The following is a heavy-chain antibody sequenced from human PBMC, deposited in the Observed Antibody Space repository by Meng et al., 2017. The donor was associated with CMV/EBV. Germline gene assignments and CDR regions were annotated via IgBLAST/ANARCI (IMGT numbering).Heavy chain of an antibody. J-gene: IGHJ5*02. D-gene: IGHD2-2*01. CDR3: ARGLERGPYCSSTSCYENWFDP. Sequence: ASVKVSCKAPGNIFTKNGISWVRQATGQGLEWMGWMNPNSGNTGYAQKFQGRVTITRNTSISTAYMELSSLRSEDTAVYYCARGLERGPYCSSTSCYENWFDPWGQGTLVTVSS. CDR1: GNIFTKNG. V-gene: IGHV1-8*03. CDR2: MNPNSGNT.